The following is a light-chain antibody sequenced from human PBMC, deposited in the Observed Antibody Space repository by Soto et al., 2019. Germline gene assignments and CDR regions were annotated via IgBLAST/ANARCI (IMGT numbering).Light chain of an antibody. CDR3: SSYASSGTSVV. J-gene: IGLJ2*01. CDR1: SSDVGGYNL. CDR2: EGT. V-gene: IGLV2-23*01. Sequence: QSALTQPASVSGSPGQSITISCTGTSSDVGGYNLVSWYQQVPGEAPKLVIYEGTKRPSGVSSRFSGSKSGNTASLTISGLQAVDEADYYCSSYASSGTSVVFGGGTKVTVL.